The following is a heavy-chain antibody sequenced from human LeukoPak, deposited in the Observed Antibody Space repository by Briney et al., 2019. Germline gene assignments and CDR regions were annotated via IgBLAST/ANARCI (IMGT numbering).Heavy chain of an antibody. CDR3: AREGFTGYCSSTSCRYYYYGMDV. V-gene: IGHV6-1*01. D-gene: IGHD2-2*01. CDR1: GDSVSSNSAA. J-gene: IGHJ6*02. Sequence: SQTLSLTCAISGDSVSSNSAAWTWIRQSPSRGLEWLGRTYYRSKWYNDYAVSVKSRITINPDTSKNQFSLQLNSVTPEDTAVYYCAREGFTGYCSSTSCRYYYYGMDVWGQGTTVTVSS. CDR2: TYYRSKWYN.